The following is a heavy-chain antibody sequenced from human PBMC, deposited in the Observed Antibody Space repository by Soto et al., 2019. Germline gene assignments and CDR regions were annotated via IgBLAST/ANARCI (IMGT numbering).Heavy chain of an antibody. V-gene: IGHV3-53*01. CDR3: TRDPPADSH. CDR2: IYSGGNT. J-gene: IGHJ4*02. D-gene: IGHD2-2*01. CDR1: GFTVSNNY. Sequence: GGSLRLSCAASGFTVSNNYMSWVRQAPGKGLEWVSLIYSGGNTLYADSVRGRFTISRDGSKNTLYLQMNSLRAEDTAMYYCTRDPPADSHWGQGTLVPVSS.